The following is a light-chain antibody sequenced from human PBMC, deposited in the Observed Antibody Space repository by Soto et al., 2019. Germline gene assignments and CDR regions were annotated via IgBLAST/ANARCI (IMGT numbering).Light chain of an antibody. V-gene: IGKV1-5*01. CDR3: QQYNSYWWT. J-gene: IGKJ1*01. CDR2: DAS. Sequence: DIQMTQSPSTLSASVGDRVTITCRASQSISSWLAWYQQKPGKAPKLLIYDASILESGVPSRFSGSGSETEFTLTISSLQPDDFATYYCQQYNSYWWTFGQGTKVEIK. CDR1: QSISSW.